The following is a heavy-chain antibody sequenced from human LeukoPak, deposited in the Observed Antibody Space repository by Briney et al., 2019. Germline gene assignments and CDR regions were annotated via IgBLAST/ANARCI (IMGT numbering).Heavy chain of an antibody. V-gene: IGHV5-51*01. Sequence: GESLKISFKGSGYSFTNYWIGWVRQMPGKGLEWMAIIYPGDSDTRYSPSLQGQVTISADKSISTAYLQWSSLKASDTAMYYCARHRSVGASNPDPFNIWGQGTMVTVSS. CDR2: IYPGDSDT. CDR1: GYSFTNYW. J-gene: IGHJ3*02. CDR3: ARHRSVGASNPDPFNI. D-gene: IGHD1-26*01.